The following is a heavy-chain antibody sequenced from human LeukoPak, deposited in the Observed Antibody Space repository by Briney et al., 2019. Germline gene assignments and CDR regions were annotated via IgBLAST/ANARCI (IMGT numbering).Heavy chain of an antibody. D-gene: IGHD3-3*01. J-gene: IGHJ6*02. Sequence: KPSETLSLTRTVSGGSISSYYWSWIRQPPGKGLEWMGYIYYSGSTNYNPSLKSRVTISVDTSKNQFSLKLSSLRSEDTAVYYCARVPYYDFWSGYYLTSPNYYYYYGMDVWGQGTTVTVSS. CDR2: IYYSGST. CDR1: GGSISSYY. CDR3: ARVPYYDFWSGYYLTSPNYYYYYGMDV. V-gene: IGHV4-59*01.